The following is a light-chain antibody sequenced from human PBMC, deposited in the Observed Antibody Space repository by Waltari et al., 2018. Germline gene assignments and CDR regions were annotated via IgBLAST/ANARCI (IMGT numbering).Light chain of an antibody. CDR2: GAS. Sequence: EIVMTQSPATLSVSPGERATLSCRASQSVSSNLAWYRQKPGQAPRLLIYGASTRATGIPARFSGSGSGTEFTLTISSLQSEDFAVYYCQQYNNWSQTFGQGTKVEIK. V-gene: IGKV3-15*01. J-gene: IGKJ1*01. CDR3: QQYNNWSQT. CDR1: QSVSSN.